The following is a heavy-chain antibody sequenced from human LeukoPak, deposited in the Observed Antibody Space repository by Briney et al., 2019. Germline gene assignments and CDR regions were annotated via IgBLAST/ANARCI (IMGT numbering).Heavy chain of an antibody. V-gene: IGHV3-74*01. D-gene: IGHD6-13*01. CDR3: LSDIYTGTNWYRGQGWFDP. CDR1: GISFSSHW. Sequence: PGGSLRLSCAASGISFSSHWMHWVRQAPGKGLVWVAHISRDGSSTTYADSVQGRFTISRDNAKNTLYLQMNSLRAEDTAVYYCLSDIYTGTNWYRGQGWFDPWGQGTLVTVSS. J-gene: IGHJ5*02. CDR2: ISRDGSST.